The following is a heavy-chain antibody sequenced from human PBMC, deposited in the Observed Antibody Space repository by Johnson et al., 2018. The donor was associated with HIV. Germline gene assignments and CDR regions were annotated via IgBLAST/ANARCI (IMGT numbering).Heavy chain of an antibody. CDR3: AIIHPHYYDSSGLSYSRTRHAFDI. CDR2: ISSSSSTI. Sequence: VLLVESGGGLVQPGGSLRLSCAASGFTFSSYSMNWVRQAPGKGLEWVSYISSSSSTIYYADSVKGRFTISRDHAKNSLYLQMNSLRAEDTALYYCAIIHPHYYDSSGLSYSRTRHAFDIWGQGTMVTVSS. V-gene: IGHV3-48*04. J-gene: IGHJ3*02. D-gene: IGHD3-22*01. CDR1: GFTFSSYS.